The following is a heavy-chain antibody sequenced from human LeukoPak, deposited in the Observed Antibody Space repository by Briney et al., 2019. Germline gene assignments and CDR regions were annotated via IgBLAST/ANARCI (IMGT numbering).Heavy chain of an antibody. CDR1: GYTFTGYY. J-gene: IGHJ4*02. CDR3: ASRYCSSTSCYVGHTAYYFDY. V-gene: IGHV1-2*02. Sequence: ASVKVSCKASGYTFTGYYMHWVRQAPGQGLEWMGWINPNSGGTNYAQKFQGRVTMTRDTSISTAYMELSSLRSEDTAVYYCASRYCSSTSCYVGHTAYYFDYWGQGTLVTVSS. CDR2: INPNSGGT. D-gene: IGHD2-2*01.